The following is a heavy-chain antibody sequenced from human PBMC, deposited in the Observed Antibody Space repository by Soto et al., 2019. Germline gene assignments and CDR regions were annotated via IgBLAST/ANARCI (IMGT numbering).Heavy chain of an antibody. V-gene: IGHV3-21*01. Sequence: GGSLRLSCAASGFTFGSYSMNWVRQAPGKGLEWVSSISSSSSYIYYADSVKGRFTISSDNAKNSLYLQMNSLRAEDTAVYYCARTGIAARPIDYWGQGTLVTVSS. CDR1: GFTFGSYS. CDR2: ISSSSSYI. D-gene: IGHD6-13*01. CDR3: ARTGIAARPIDY. J-gene: IGHJ4*02.